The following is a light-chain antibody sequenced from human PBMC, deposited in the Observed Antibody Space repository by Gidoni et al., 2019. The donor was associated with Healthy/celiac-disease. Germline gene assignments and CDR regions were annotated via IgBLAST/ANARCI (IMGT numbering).Light chain of an antibody. CDR1: QDISNY. V-gene: IGKV1-33*01. CDR3: QQYDNLPS. CDR2: DAS. J-gene: IGKJ3*01. Sequence: DIQMTQSPSSLSASVGDRVTITCQASQDISNYLNWYQQKPGKAPKLLIYDASNLETGVPSRVSGSGSGTDFTLTISSLQPEDIATYYCQQYDNLPSFGPGTKVDIK.